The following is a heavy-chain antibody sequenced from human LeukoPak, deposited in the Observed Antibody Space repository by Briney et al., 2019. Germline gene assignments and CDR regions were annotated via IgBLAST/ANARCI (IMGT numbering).Heavy chain of an antibody. V-gene: IGHV3-23*01. CDR1: GFTFSSYA. J-gene: IGHJ4*02. D-gene: IGHD2-15*01. CDR3: ARVVVVAANDY. Sequence: GGSLRLSCAASGFTFSSYAMSWVRQAPGKGLEWVSAISGSGGSTYYADSVKGRFTISRDNSKSIAYLQMNSLRAEDTAVYYCARVVVVAANDYWGQGTLVTVSS. CDR2: ISGSGGST.